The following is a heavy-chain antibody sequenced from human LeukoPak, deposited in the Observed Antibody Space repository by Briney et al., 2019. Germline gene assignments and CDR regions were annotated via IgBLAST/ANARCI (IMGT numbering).Heavy chain of an antibody. CDR1: GGSITGYY. D-gene: IGHD5-24*01. J-gene: IGHJ6*02. CDR2: IYSGGST. V-gene: IGHV4-4*07. Sequence: SETLSLTCTVSGGSITGYYWTWIRQPAGKGLELIGRIYSGGSTNYNPPLKSRVTMSVDTSKNQFSLKLSSVTAADTAVYYCATGRDADSARGYYDMDVWGQGTTVTVSS. CDR3: ATGRDADSARGYYDMDV.